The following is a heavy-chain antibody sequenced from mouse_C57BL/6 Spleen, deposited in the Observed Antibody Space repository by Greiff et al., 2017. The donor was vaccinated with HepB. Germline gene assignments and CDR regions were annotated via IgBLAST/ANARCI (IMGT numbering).Heavy chain of an antibody. Sequence: VQLQQSGAELVKAGASVKMSCKASGYTFTSYWMHWVKQRPGQGLEWFAETNPTNGRTYYNEKLKSKATLTVDKSSSTAYMLLSCPKFEDSAVYNCARIKKIVATYVDYWGQGTTLTVSS. CDR1: GYTFTSYW. V-gene: IGHV1S81*02. J-gene: IGHJ2*01. CDR3: ARIKKIVATYVDY. D-gene: IGHD1-1*01. CDR2: TNPTNGRT.